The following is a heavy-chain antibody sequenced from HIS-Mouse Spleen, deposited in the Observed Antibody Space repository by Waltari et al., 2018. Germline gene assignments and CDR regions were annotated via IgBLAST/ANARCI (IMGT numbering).Heavy chain of an antibody. V-gene: IGHV4-59*01. CDR3: ARLSYSSSWLFDY. CDR1: GGSISSYY. Sequence: QVQLQESGPGLVKPSETLSLTCTGSGGSISSYYWTWIRQPPGKGLEWIGYSYYSGSTNYNPSLKSRVTISVDTSKNQFSLKLSSVTAADTAVYYCARLSYSSSWLFDYWGQGTLVTVSS. CDR2: SYYSGST. J-gene: IGHJ4*02. D-gene: IGHD6-13*01.